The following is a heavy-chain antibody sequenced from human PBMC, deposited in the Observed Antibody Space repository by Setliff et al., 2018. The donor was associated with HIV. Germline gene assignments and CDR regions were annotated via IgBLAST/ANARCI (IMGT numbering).Heavy chain of an antibody. CDR1: GGSITRTPYY. V-gene: IGHV4-39*01. D-gene: IGHD3-10*01. Sequence: PSETLSLTCTVSGGSITRTPYYWGWIRQPPGKGLEWIGSIYHTGITYDNPSLKSRVTISVDTSKNQISLRLSSVTAADTAVYYCARLSGGMVPNYWGQGTRVTVS. CDR2: IYHTGIT. J-gene: IGHJ4*02. CDR3: ARLSGGMVPNY.